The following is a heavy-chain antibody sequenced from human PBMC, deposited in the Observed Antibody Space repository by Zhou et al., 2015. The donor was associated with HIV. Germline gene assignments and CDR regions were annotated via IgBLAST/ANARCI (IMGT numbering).Heavy chain of an antibody. CDR2: ITPILGTA. J-gene: IGHJ2*01. CDR3: ARDRGAARPDWRYFDL. V-gene: IGHV1-69*06. Sequence: QLQLVQSGAEVKKPGSSVKVSCKASGGTFSTYAISWVRQAPGQGLEWMGGITPILGTAKYAQKFQGRVTITADRSTNTAYMELRSLRSEDTAVYYCARDRGAARPDWRYFDLWGRGTLVTVSS. D-gene: IGHD6-6*01. CDR1: GGTFSTYA.